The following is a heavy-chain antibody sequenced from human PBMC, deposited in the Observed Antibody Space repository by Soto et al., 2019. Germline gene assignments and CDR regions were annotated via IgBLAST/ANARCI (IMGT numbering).Heavy chain of an antibody. Sequence: DVQLLESGGDLAQPGGSLRLSCEASGFTFNNYAIAWVRQAPGKGLEWVSGITSSGAAYYADSVKGRFTISRDSSKNTLYLQMNSLSAEDTAVYYCAKGESSVSARDFDPWGQGTLVTVSS. CDR1: GFTFNNYA. D-gene: IGHD3-22*01. V-gene: IGHV3-23*01. J-gene: IGHJ5*02. CDR3: AKGESSVSARDFDP. CDR2: ITSSGAA.